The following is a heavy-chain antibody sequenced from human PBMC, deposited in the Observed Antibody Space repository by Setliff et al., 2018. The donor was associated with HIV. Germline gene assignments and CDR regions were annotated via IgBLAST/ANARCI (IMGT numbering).Heavy chain of an antibody. CDR2: YFHTGSI. D-gene: IGHD1-1*01. Sequence: SETLSLTCTAPSGSFSPDSYNWNWIRQTPGKGLEWIGTYFHTGSISYNPSLRSRVTMSVDTSEKHLSLNLTSVTAADTAVYYCATRGWNGYKAFDYWGQGTLVTVSS. CDR3: ATRGWNGYKAFDY. J-gene: IGHJ4*02. CDR1: SGSFSPDSYN. V-gene: IGHV4-39*02.